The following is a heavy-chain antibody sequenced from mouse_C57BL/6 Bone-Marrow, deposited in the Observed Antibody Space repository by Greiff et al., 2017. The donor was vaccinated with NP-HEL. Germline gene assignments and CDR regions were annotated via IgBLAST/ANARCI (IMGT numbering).Heavy chain of an antibody. V-gene: IGHV14-4*01. D-gene: IGHD2-2*01. CDR3: TLYGYDVGAMDN. CDR2: IDPENGDT. J-gene: IGHJ4*01. Sequence: EVQLQESGAELVRPGASVKLSCTASGFNIKDDYMHWVKQRPEQGLEWIGWIDPENGDTEYASKFQGKATITADTSSNTAYLQLSSLTSEDTAVYYCTLYGYDVGAMDNWDQGTAVTVSS. CDR1: GFNIKDDY.